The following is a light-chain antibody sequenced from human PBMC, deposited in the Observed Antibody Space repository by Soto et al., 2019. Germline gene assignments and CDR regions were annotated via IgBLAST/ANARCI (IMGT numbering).Light chain of an antibody. V-gene: IGKV3-20*01. CDR3: QQYGSSL. Sequence: EVVMTQSPATLSLSPGERATLSCRASQSVSSCYLAWYQQKPGQAPRLLIYGASSRATGIPDRFSGSGSGTDFTLTISRLEPEDFAVYYCQQYGSSLFGQGTRLEF. CDR2: GAS. CDR1: QSVSSCY. J-gene: IGKJ5*01.